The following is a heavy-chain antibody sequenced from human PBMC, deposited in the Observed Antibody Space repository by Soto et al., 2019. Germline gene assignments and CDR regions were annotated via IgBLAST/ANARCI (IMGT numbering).Heavy chain of an antibody. Sequence: QVQLQESGPGLVKPSETLSLTCTVSGGSITGYYWSWIRQPPGKGLEWIGYIYYSGSTNYNPSLKSRVTISVDKSKNQFSLKLSSVTAADTDVYYCARSYYYYYYMDVWGKGTTVTVSS. J-gene: IGHJ6*03. CDR2: IYYSGST. CDR1: GGSITGYY. V-gene: IGHV4-59*01. CDR3: ARSYYYYYYMDV.